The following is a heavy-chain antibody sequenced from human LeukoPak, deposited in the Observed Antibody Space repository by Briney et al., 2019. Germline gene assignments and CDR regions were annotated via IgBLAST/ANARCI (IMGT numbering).Heavy chain of an antibody. CDR2: IVVGSGNT. Sequence: SVKVSCKASGFTFTSSAVQWVRQARGQRLEWIGWIVVGSGNTNYAQKFQERVTITRDMSTSTAYMELSSLRSEDTAVYHCAANYYGSGSFNAFDIWGQGTMVTVSS. CDR3: AANYYGSGSFNAFDI. V-gene: IGHV1-58*01. J-gene: IGHJ3*02. CDR1: GFTFTSSA. D-gene: IGHD3-10*01.